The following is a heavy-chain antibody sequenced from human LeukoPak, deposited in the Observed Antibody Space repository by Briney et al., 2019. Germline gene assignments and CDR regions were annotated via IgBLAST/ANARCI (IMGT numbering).Heavy chain of an antibody. J-gene: IGHJ4*02. V-gene: IGHV4-4*02. Sequence: SRTLSPTRAVSGGSISSSNWWSWVRQPPGKGLEWIGEIYHSGSTNYNPSLKSRVTISVDKSKNQFSLKLSSVSAADTAVYYCARGPFPESGWYGYYFGYWGQGTLVTVSS. CDR2: IYHSGST. CDR3: ARGPFPESGWYGYYFGY. CDR1: GGSISSSNW. D-gene: IGHD6-19*01.